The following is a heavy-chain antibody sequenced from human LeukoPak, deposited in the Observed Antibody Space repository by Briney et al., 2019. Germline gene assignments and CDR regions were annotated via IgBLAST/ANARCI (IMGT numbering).Heavy chain of an antibody. CDR3: TTDGGVVGAYYFDY. D-gene: IGHD1-26*01. CDR2: IKSKTDGGTT. CDR1: GFTFSNAW. Sequence: GGSLRLSCAASGFTFSNAWMSWVRQAPGKGLEWVGRIKSKTDGGTTDYAAPVKGRFTISRDDSKNTLYLQMNSLKTEDTAVYYCTTDGGVVGAYYFDYWGQGTLVTVSS. J-gene: IGHJ4*02. V-gene: IGHV3-15*01.